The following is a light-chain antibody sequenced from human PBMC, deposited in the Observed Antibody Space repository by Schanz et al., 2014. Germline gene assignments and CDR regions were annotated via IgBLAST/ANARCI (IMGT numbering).Light chain of an antibody. CDR2: AAS. CDR3: LQSYSTPYT. V-gene: IGKV1-39*01. CDR1: QSITNY. J-gene: IGKJ2*01. Sequence: DIQMTQSPSSLSASVGDRVTITCRASQSITNYVNWYQQKPGKVPEVLIYAASSLQSGVPSKFSGSGSGTDFTLTISSLQPEDFATYYCLQSYSTPYTFGQGTKLEIK.